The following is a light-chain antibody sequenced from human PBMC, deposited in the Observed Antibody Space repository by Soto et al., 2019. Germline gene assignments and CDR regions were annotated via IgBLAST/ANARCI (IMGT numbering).Light chain of an antibody. J-gene: IGKJ3*01. Sequence: DIVMTQSPDSLALSLGERATINCKSSRSLLSSSNNKNFLAWYQQKPGLPPRLLIYWASTRESGVPDRFSGSGSGTSFTLTISSLQAEDVAVYYCQQYYSSTFSFGPGTKVDIX. CDR2: WAS. CDR1: RSLLSSSNNKNF. CDR3: QQYYSSTFS. V-gene: IGKV4-1*01.